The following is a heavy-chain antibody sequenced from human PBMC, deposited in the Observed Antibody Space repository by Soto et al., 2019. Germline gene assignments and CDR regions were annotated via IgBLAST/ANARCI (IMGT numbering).Heavy chain of an antibody. V-gene: IGHV3-23*01. CDR1: GFTFSSYA. CDR3: ARRGSGSYYDY. J-gene: IGHJ4*02. D-gene: IGHD1-26*01. CDR2: ISGSGDST. Sequence: EVQLLESGGGLVQPGGSLRLSCAASGFTFSSYAMRWVRQAPGMGLEWVSAISGSGDSTYYADSVKGRFTVSRDTSKNTLYLQMNSLRAEDTAVYYCARRGSGSYYDYWGQGTLATVSS.